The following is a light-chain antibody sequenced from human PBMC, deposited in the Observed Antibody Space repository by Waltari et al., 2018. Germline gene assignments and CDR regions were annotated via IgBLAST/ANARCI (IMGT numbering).Light chain of an antibody. CDR1: QSIRSY. J-gene: IGKJ1*01. CDR3: QQYYRTPWT. Sequence: DIQMTQSPSSLSASVGDRVTITCRASQSIRSYLNWYQQKPGKAPKLLIYDASNLKSGVPSRFSGSGSGTDFTRTISRLQAEDVAVYYCQQYYRTPWTFGQGTKVEIK. V-gene: IGKV1-39*01. CDR2: DAS.